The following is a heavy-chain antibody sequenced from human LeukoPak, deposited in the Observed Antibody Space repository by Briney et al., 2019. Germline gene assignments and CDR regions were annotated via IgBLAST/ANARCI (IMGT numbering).Heavy chain of an antibody. D-gene: IGHD3-10*01. CDR2: INPNSGGT. CDR3: ARVYGSGKHAFDI. J-gene: IGHJ3*02. V-gene: IGHV1-2*02. CDR1: GYTFTGYY. Sequence: ASVKVSCKASGYTFTGYYMHWVRQAPGQGLEWMGWINPNSGGTNYAQKFQGRVTMTRDTSISTAYMELSRLRSDDTAVYYCARVYGSGKHAFDIWGQGTMVTVSS.